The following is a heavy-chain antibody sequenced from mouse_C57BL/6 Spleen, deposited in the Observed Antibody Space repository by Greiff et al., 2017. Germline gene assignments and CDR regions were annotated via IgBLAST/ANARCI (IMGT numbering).Heavy chain of an antibody. D-gene: IGHD3-3*01. CDR2: IYPRSGNT. CDR1: GYTFTSYG. Sequence: QVQLKESGAELARPGASVKLSCKASGYTFTSYGISWVKQRPGQGLEWIGEIYPRSGNTYYNEKFKGKATLTADKSSSTAYMELRSLTSEDSAVYFCAGRDVGFAYWGQGTLVTVSA. V-gene: IGHV1-81*01. CDR3: AGRDVGFAY. J-gene: IGHJ3*01.